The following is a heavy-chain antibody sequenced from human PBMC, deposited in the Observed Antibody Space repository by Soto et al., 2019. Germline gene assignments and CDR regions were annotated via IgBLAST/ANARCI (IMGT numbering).Heavy chain of an antibody. CDR1: GFTFSSYA. J-gene: IGHJ4*02. CDR3: ARDFWRYSSSWYGYFDY. D-gene: IGHD6-13*01. V-gene: IGHV3-30-3*01. Sequence: PGGSLRLSCAASGFTFSSYAMHWVRQAPGKGLEWVAVISYDGSNKYYADSVKGRFTISRDNSKNTLYLQMNSLRAEDTAVYYCARDFWRYSSSWYGYFDYWGQGTLVTVSS. CDR2: ISYDGSNK.